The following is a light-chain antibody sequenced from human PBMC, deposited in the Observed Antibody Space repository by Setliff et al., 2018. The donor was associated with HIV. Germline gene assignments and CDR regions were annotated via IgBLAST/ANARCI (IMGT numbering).Light chain of an antibody. CDR1: SNDVGRYDL. J-gene: IGLJ1*01. CDR3: CSNTGSNTFV. Sequence: QSVLTQSASVSGSPGQSITISCTGTSNDVGRYDLVSWYQQHPARAPKLIIYQATRRPSGVSNRFSGSKSGNVASLTISGLQAEDEADYYCCSNTGSNTFVFGTGTKVTVL. CDR2: QAT. V-gene: IGLV2-23*01.